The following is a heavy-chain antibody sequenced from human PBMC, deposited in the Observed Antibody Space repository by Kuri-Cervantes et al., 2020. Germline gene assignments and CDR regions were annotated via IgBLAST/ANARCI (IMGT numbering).Heavy chain of an antibody. J-gene: IGHJ4*02. Sequence: GESLKISCAASGFTFSSYGMHWVRQAPGKGLEWVAVISYDGSNKYYADSVKGRFTISRDNSKNTLYLQMKSLRAEDTAVYYCASPQESQGNWWGYFDYWGQGTLVTVSS. CDR1: GFTFSSYG. V-gene: IGHV3-30*03. CDR2: ISYDGSNK. D-gene: IGHD2-15*01. CDR3: ASPQESQGNWWGYFDY.